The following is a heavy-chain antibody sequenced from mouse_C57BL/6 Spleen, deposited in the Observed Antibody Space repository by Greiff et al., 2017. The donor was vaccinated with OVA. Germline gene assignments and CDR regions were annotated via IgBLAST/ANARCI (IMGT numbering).Heavy chain of an antibody. D-gene: IGHD3-1*01. Sequence: QVQLQQPGAELVRPGTSVKLSCKASGYTFTSYWMHWVKQRPGQGLEWIGVIDPSDSYTNYNQKFKGKATLTVDTSSSTAYMQLSSLTSEDSAVYYCARSGMDYWGQGTSVTVSS. V-gene: IGHV1-59*01. CDR1: GYTFTSYW. J-gene: IGHJ4*01. CDR3: ARSGMDY. CDR2: IDPSDSYT.